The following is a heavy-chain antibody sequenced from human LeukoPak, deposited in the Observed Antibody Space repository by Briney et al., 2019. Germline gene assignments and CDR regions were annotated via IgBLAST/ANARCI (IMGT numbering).Heavy chain of an antibody. V-gene: IGHV4-39*01. CDR1: GDSISTSNSY. CDR3: ARLTKNDSGSFRFGKKKRGYMDV. CDR2: IYYSGNT. D-gene: IGHD3-10*01. Sequence: SETLSLTCTVSGDSISTSNSYWGWIRQPPGKGLEWIGSIYYSGNTNYNASLKSRVTISVDTSKNQFSLKLSSVTAADTAVYYCARLTKNDSGSFRFGKKKRGYMDVWGKGTTVTISS. J-gene: IGHJ6*03.